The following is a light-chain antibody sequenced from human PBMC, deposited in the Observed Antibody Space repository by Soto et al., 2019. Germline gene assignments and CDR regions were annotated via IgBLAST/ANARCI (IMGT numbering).Light chain of an antibody. Sequence: EIVLTQSPGTLSLSPGERATLSCRASQSVGTYLAWYQQKPGQAPRLLIYGASTRATGIPDRFSGSGSGTDFTLTISRLEPEDFAVYSCQQYNSWPFTFGPGTRVDIK. J-gene: IGKJ3*01. CDR1: QSVGTY. V-gene: IGKV3-20*01. CDR2: GAS. CDR3: QQYNSWPFT.